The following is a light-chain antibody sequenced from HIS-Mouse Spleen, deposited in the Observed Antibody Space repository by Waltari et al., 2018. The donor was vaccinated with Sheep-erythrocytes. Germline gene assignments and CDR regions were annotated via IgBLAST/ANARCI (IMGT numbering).Light chain of an antibody. Sequence: QSALTQPPSASGSPGQSVTISCTGTSSDVRSYHLVSWYQQHPGKAPKLMIYEGSKRPSGVSNRFSGSKSGNTASLTISGLQAEDEADYYCCSYAGSSTPWVFGGGTKLTVL. CDR1: SSDVRSYHL. V-gene: IGLV2-23*01. J-gene: IGLJ3*02. CDR2: EGS. CDR3: CSYAGSSTPWV.